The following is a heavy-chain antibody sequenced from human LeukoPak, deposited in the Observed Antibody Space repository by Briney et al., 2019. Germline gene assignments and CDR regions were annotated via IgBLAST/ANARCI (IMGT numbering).Heavy chain of an antibody. CDR2: ISSSSSYI. J-gene: IGHJ3*02. D-gene: IGHD3-3*02. CDR3: ARTFSRARAFDI. CDR1: GFTFSSYS. Sequence: PGRSLRLSCAASGFTFSSYSMNWDRQAPGKGLEWVSSISSSSSYIYYADSVKGRFTISRDNAKNSLYLQMNSLRAEDTAVYYCARTFSRARAFDIWGQGTMVTVSS. V-gene: IGHV3-21*01.